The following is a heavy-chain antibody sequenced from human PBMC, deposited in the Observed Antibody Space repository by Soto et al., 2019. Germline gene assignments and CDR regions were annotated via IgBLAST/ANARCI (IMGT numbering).Heavy chain of an antibody. CDR1: GFTFSNAW. CDR3: TTDYRLTMIVVGPPRVFDI. D-gene: IGHD3-22*01. CDR2: IKSKTDGGTT. V-gene: IGHV3-15*01. Sequence: GGSLRLSCAASGFTFSNAWMSWVRQAPGKGLEWVGRIKSKTDGGTTDYAAPVKGRFTISRDDSKNTLYLQMNSLKTEDTAVYYCTTDYRLTMIVVGPPRVFDIWGQGTMVTVSS. J-gene: IGHJ3*02.